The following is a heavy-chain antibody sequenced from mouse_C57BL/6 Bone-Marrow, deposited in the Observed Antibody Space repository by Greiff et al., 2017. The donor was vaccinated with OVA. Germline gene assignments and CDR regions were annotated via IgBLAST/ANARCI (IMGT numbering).Heavy chain of an antibody. Sequence: EVQLQQSGPGLVKPSQSQSLTCSVTGYSITSGYYWNWIRQFPGNKLEWMGYISYDGSNNYNPSLKNRISITRDTSKNQFFLKLNSVTTEDTATYYCARDGYYYGSSYDYWGQGTTLTVSS. CDR3: ARDGYYYGSSYDY. J-gene: IGHJ2*01. CDR2: ISYDGSN. V-gene: IGHV3-6*01. CDR1: GYSITSGYY. D-gene: IGHD1-1*01.